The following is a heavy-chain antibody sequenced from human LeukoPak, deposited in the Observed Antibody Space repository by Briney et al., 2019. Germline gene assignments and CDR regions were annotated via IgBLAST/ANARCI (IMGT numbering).Heavy chain of an antibody. CDR2: IYYSGTT. D-gene: IGHD2-2*01. Sequence: PSETLSLTCTVSGGSISDNYCSWIRQPPGKGLEWIGYIYYSGTTNYNPSLKGRVTISVDTSKNQFSLKLGSVTAADTAVYYCARVVIYCTTTSCFYMDVWGTGTTVTVSS. J-gene: IGHJ6*03. V-gene: IGHV4-59*01. CDR3: ARVVIYCTTTSCFYMDV. CDR1: GGSISDNY.